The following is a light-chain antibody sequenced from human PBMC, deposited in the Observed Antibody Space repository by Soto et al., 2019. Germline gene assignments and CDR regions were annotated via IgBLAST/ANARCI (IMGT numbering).Light chain of an antibody. V-gene: IGLV2-14*01. Sequence: QSALTQPASVSGSPGQSITISCTGTSSDVGGYNYVSWYQQHPGKAPELMIYEVSNRPSGVSNRFSGSKSGNTASLTISGLQAENEADYYCSSYTSSSNVVFGGGTKLTVL. CDR1: SSDVGGYNY. CDR2: EVS. J-gene: IGLJ2*01. CDR3: SSYTSSSNVV.